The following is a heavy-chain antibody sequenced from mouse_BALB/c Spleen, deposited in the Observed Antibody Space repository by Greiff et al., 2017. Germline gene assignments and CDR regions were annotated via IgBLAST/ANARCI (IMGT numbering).Heavy chain of an antibody. D-gene: IGHD2-1*01. CDR1: GFTFSSYA. J-gene: IGHJ3*01. CDR2: ISSGGST. CDR3: ARDGNYPFAY. Sequence: EVQLVESGGGLVKPGGSLKLSCAASGFTFSSYAMSWVRQTPGKRLEWVASISSGGSTYYPDSVKGRFTISRDNARNILYLQMSSLRSEDTAMYYCARDGNYPFAYWGQGTLVTVSA. V-gene: IGHV5-6-5*01.